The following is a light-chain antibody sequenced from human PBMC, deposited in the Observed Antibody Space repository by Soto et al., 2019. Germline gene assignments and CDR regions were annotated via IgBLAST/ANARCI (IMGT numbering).Light chain of an antibody. Sequence: IQMTQSPSSLAASLGDRVTITCRASQSIRNSLNWYQQKPGKAPQLLIYQASTLQSGVPSRFRGSGSGTEFTLTISSLQPDDFATYYCQQYVTAFRTFGQGTKVDIK. V-gene: IGKV1-5*03. J-gene: IGKJ1*01. CDR1: QSIRNS. CDR2: QAS. CDR3: QQYVTAFRT.